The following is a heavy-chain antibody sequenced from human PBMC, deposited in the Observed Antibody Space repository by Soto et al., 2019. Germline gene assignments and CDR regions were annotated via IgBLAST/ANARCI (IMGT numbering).Heavy chain of an antibody. V-gene: IGHV3-30-3*01. CDR1: GFTFSSYA. J-gene: IGHJ5*02. CDR3: ARGAVRGAYSPFDP. Sequence: GGSLRLSCAASGFTFSSYAMHWVRQAPGKGLEWVAVISYDGSNKYYADSVKGRFTISRDNSKNTLYLQMNSLRAEDTAVYYCARGAVRGAYSPFDPWGQGTLVTVSS. CDR2: ISYDGSNK. D-gene: IGHD2-15*01.